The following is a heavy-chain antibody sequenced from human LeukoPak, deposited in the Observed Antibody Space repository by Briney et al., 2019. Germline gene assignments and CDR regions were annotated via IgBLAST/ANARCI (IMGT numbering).Heavy chain of an antibody. CDR1: XXSIXXXX. CDR3: ARGXXAIDY. J-gene: IGHJ4*02. V-gene: IGHV4-59*01. CDR2: IYYSGST. Sequence: SLTCXVSXXSIXXXXXXWXXXXXGXXXEWIGYIYYSGSTNYNPSXMSRVTISVDTSKNQFSLKLSSVTAADTAVYYCARGXXAIDYWGQGTXXXXXX.